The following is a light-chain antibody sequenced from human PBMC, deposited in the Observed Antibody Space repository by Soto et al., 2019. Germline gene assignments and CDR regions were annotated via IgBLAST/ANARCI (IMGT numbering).Light chain of an antibody. J-gene: IGKJ1*01. CDR2: KPS. CDR1: QSISSW. V-gene: IGKV1-5*03. CDR3: QQYNGYGSWT. Sequence: DIQMTQSPSTLSASVGDRVTITCRASQSISSWMAWYQQKPGKAPKLLIYKPSTLESGVPSRFSGSASGTEFTLAISSLQHDHFGTYYGQQYNGYGSWTFGQGTKVEIK.